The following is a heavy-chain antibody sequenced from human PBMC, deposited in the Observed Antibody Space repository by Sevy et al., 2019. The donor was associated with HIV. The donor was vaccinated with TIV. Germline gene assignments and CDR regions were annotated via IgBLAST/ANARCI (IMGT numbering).Heavy chain of an antibody. Sequence: GGSLRLSCAASGFTVSSNYMSWVRQAPGKGLEWVSVIYSGGSTYYADSVKGRFTISRDNSKNTLYLQMNSLRAEDTAVYYCARVLMGYGGFDYWGQGTLVTVSP. CDR3: ARVLMGYGGFDY. V-gene: IGHV3-53*01. J-gene: IGHJ4*02. D-gene: IGHD4-17*01. CDR1: GFTVSSNY. CDR2: IYSGGST.